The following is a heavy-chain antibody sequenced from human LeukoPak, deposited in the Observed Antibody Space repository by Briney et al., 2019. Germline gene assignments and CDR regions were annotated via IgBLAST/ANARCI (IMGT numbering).Heavy chain of an antibody. V-gene: IGHV4-34*01. D-gene: IGHD2-21*02. J-gene: IGHJ4*02. CDR2: INHSGST. Sequence: PSETLSLTCAVYGGSFSGYYWSWIRQPPGKGLEWIGEINHSGSTNYNPSLKSRVTISVDTSKNQFSLKLSSVTAADTAVYYCARGGGCGGDCYYLDYWGQGTLVTVSS. CDR1: GGSFSGYY. CDR3: ARGGGCGGDCYYLDY.